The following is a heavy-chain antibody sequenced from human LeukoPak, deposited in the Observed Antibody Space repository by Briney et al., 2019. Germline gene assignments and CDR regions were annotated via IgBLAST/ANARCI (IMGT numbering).Heavy chain of an antibody. CDR1: GFTFSSYA. D-gene: IGHD3-10*01. J-gene: IGHJ4*02. V-gene: IGHV3-23*01. CDR2: ISGSGGGT. CDR3: AKDPHGSGSYYNASDY. Sequence: GGSLRLSCAASGFTFSSYAMSWVRQAPGKGLEWVSAISGSGGGTYYADSVKGRFTISRDNSKNTLYLQMNSLRAEDTAVYYCAKDPHGSGSYYNASDYWGQGTLVTVSS.